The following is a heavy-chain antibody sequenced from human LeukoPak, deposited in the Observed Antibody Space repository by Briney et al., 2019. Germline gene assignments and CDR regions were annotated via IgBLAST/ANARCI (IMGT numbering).Heavy chain of an antibody. Sequence: GGSLRLSCAASGFTFSSYTMHWVRQAPGKGLEWVAVISYDGSNKYYADSVKGRFTISRDNSKNTLYLQINSLRAEDTAVYYCAKVNLRGYSYGYMDYWGQGTLVTVSS. CDR3: AKVNLRGYSYGYMDY. V-gene: IGHV3-30*04. D-gene: IGHD5-18*01. CDR2: ISYDGSNK. J-gene: IGHJ4*02. CDR1: GFTFSSYT.